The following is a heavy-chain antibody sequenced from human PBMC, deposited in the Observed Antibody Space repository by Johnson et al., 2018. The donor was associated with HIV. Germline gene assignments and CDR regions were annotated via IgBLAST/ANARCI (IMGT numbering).Heavy chain of an antibody. V-gene: IGHV3-30*02. Sequence: VQLVESGGGVVQPGGSLRLSCAASGFTFSSYGMHWVRQAPGKGLEWVAFIRHDGGEKYYADSVKGRFTISRDNSKNTLYLQMNSLRAEDTAVYYCAKVGPVQDYYDSSGYYQNAFDIWGQGTMVTVSS. CDR3: AKVGPVQDYYDSSGYYQNAFDI. J-gene: IGHJ3*02. CDR2: IRHDGGEK. D-gene: IGHD3-22*01. CDR1: GFTFSSYG.